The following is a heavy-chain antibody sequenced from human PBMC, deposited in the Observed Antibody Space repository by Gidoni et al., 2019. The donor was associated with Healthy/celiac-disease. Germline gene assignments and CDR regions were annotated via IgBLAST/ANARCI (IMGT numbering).Heavy chain of an antibody. D-gene: IGHD4-17*01. V-gene: IGHV2-5*02. J-gene: IGHJ4*02. CDR1: GFSLSTSGVG. CDR2: IYWDDDK. CDR3: AHRLAYGDYKVFDY. Sequence: QITLKESGPTLVKPTQNLTPTCTFSGFSLSTSGVGVGWIRQPPGKALEWLALIYWDDDKRYSPSLKSRLTITKDTSKNQVVLTMTNMDPVDTATYYCAHRLAYGDYKVFDYWGQGTLVTVSS.